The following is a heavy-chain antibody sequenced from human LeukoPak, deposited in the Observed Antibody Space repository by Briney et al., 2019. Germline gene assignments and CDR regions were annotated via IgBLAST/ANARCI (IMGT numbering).Heavy chain of an antibody. Sequence: ASVTVSCTASGYSFTNYAMNWVRQAPGQGLEWMGGIIPIFGTANYAQKFQGRVTITADESTSTAYMELSSLRSEDTAVYYCARGRYGDSEGYWGQGTLVTVSS. CDR2: IIPIFGTA. V-gene: IGHV1-69*13. CDR3: ARGRYGDSEGY. CDR1: GYSFTNYA. J-gene: IGHJ4*02. D-gene: IGHD4-17*01.